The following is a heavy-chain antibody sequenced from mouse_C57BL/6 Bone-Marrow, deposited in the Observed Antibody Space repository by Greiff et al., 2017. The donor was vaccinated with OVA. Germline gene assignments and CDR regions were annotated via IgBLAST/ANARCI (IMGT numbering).Heavy chain of an antibody. CDR1: GYTFTEYT. CDR2: FYPGSGSI. Sequence: QVQLQQSGAELVKPGASVKLSCKASGYTFTEYTIHWVKQRSGQGLEWIGWFYPGSGSINDNEKFKDKATLTADKTSSTVYMEISRLTSEDSAVYFCARNVDYYGSSYGFAYWGQGTLVTVSA. V-gene: IGHV1-62-2*01. D-gene: IGHD1-1*01. CDR3: ARNVDYYGSSYGFAY. J-gene: IGHJ3*01.